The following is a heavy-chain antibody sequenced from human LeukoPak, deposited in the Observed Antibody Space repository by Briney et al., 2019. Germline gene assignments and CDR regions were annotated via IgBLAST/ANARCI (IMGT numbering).Heavy chain of an antibody. D-gene: IGHD6-13*01. CDR2: IYHSGST. V-gene: IGHV4-38-2*02. J-gene: IGHJ4*02. Sequence: SETLSLTCTVSGYSISSGYYWGWIRQPPGKGLEWIGSIYHSGSTYYNPSLKSRVTISVDTSKNQFSLKLSSVTAADTAVYYCARDRGWYSSSWYEDYWGQGTLVTVSS. CDR1: GYSISSGYY. CDR3: ARDRGWYSSSWYEDY.